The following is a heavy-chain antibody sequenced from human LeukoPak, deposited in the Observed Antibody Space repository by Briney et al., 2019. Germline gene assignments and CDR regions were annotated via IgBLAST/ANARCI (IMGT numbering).Heavy chain of an antibody. J-gene: IGHJ6*02. Sequence: GGSLRLSCAASGFTFSSYAMSWVRQAPGKALEWVSAISGSGCSTYYADPVKGRFTISRDNSKNTLYLQMNSLRAEDTAVYYCAKGVAVQLWAPGPYHYYGMDVWGQGTTVTVSS. V-gene: IGHV3-23*01. CDR3: AKGVAVQLWAPGPYHYYGMDV. CDR2: ISGSGCST. CDR1: GFTFSSYA. D-gene: IGHD5-18*01.